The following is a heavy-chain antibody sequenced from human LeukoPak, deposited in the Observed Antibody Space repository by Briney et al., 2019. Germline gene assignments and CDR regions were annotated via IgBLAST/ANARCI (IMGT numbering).Heavy chain of an antibody. CDR2: ISSSGSTI. CDR3: AKDGGGMSWFGELSDAFDI. J-gene: IGHJ3*02. V-gene: IGHV3-48*01. D-gene: IGHD3-10*01. CDR1: GFIFSSYS. Sequence: GGSLRLSCAASGFIFSSYSMNWVRQAPGKGLEWVSYISSSGSTIYYADSVKGRFTISRDNSKNTLYLQMNSLRAEDTAVYYCAKDGGGMSWFGELSDAFDIWGQGTMVTVSS.